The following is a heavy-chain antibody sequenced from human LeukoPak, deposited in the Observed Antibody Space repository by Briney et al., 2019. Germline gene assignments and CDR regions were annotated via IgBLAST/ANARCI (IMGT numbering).Heavy chain of an antibody. CDR3: WRGGWWSNV. Sequence: SETLSLTCTVSGGSISGYYWTWIRQPPGKGLEWIGYIYYTGNTNYNPSLKGRVTVSVDTSKSQFSLKLSSVTAADTAVYYCWRGGWWSNVWGPGTTVAVSS. J-gene: IGHJ6*02. V-gene: IGHV4-59*01. CDR1: GGSISGYY. CDR2: IYYTGNT. D-gene: IGHD2-15*01.